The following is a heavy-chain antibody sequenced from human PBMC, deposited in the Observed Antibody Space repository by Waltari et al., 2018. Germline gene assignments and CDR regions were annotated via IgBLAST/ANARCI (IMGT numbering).Heavy chain of an antibody. Sequence: QVQLVESGGGVVQPGGSLRLSCAASGFTFSSYGMHWVRQAPGKGLEWVAFIRYDGSNKYYADSVKGLFTISRDNSKNTLYLQMNSLRAEDTAVYYCAKADFSAAAGIDYWGQGTLVTVSS. V-gene: IGHV3-30*02. CDR3: AKADFSAAAGIDY. CDR2: IRYDGSNK. J-gene: IGHJ4*02. CDR1: GFTFSSYG. D-gene: IGHD6-13*01.